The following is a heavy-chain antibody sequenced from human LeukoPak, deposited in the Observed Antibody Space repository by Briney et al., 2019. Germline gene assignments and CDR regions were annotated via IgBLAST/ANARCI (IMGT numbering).Heavy chain of an antibody. Sequence: GGSLRLSCAASGFTFSSYAMSWVRQAPGKGLEWDSAISGSGGSTYYADSVKGRFTISRDNSKNTLYLQMNSLRAEDTAAYYCAKDQVVVVALFDYWGQGTLVTVSS. CDR2: ISGSGGST. CDR3: AKDQVVVVALFDY. D-gene: IGHD2-15*01. J-gene: IGHJ4*02. CDR1: GFTFSSYA. V-gene: IGHV3-23*01.